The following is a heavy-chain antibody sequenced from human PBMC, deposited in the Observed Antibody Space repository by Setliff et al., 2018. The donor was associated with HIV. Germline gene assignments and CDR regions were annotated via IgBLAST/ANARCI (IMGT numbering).Heavy chain of an antibody. CDR2: ISAYNGNT. CDR3: ARVNGGSSPYYFDS. Sequence: ASVKVSCNAPGYTFTSHGISWVRQAPGQVLARMGWISAYNGNTNYAQKLQGRVTMTTDTSTSTSSMELSSLGSEDTAVYYCARVNGGSSPYYFDSWGQGTLVTVSS. V-gene: IGHV1-18*01. J-gene: IGHJ4*02. CDR1: GYTFTSHG. D-gene: IGHD2-15*01.